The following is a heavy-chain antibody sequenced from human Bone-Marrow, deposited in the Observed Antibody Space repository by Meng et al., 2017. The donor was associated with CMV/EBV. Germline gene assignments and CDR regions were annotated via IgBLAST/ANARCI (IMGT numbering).Heavy chain of an antibody. CDR2: ISDSGGNT. J-gene: IGHJ6*02. CDR1: GFSFSNYA. V-gene: IGHV3-23*01. CDR3: ARDVAAAPGGYYYYGMDV. Sequence: GESLKISCAVSGFSFSNYALSWVRQAPGKGLEWVSAISDSGGNTYYADSVKGRFTISRDNSKNTLYLQMNSLRAEDTAVYYCARDVAAAPGGYYYYGMDVWGQGTTVTVSS. D-gene: IGHD6-13*01.